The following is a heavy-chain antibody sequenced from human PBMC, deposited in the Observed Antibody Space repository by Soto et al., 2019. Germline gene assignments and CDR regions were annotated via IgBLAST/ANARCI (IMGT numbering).Heavy chain of an antibody. D-gene: IGHD3-22*01. V-gene: IGHV3-33*01. J-gene: IGHJ4*02. Sequence: PGGSLRLSCAASGFTFSSYGMHWVRQAPGKGLEWVAVIWYDGSNKYYADSVRGRFTISRDNSKNTLYLQMNSLRAEDTAVYYCARDHVRGYYDSSGYYYGPSTFDYWGQGTLVTVSS. CDR2: IWYDGSNK. CDR1: GFTFSSYG. CDR3: ARDHVRGYYDSSGYYYGPSTFDY.